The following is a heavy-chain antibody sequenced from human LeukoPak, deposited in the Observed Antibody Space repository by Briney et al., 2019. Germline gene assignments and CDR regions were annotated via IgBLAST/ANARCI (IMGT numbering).Heavy chain of an antibody. V-gene: IGHV4-4*02. CDR3: ARTSVAARRANVFDI. CDR1: GGSISSSNW. Sequence: PSGTLSLTCAVSGGSISSSNWWSWVRQPPGKGLEWIGEIYHSGSTNYNPSLKSRVTISVDRSKNQFSLKLSSVTAADTAVYYCARTSVAARRANVFDIWGQGQWSPSLQ. J-gene: IGHJ3*02. CDR2: IYHSGST. D-gene: IGHD6-6*01.